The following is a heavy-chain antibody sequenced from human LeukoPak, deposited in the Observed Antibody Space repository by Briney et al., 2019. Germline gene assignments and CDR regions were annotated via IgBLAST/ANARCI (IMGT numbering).Heavy chain of an antibody. CDR1: GFTFSSYS. V-gene: IGHV3-21*01. Sequence: PGGSLRLSCAASGFTFSSYSMNWVRQAPGKGLEWVSSISSSSSYIYYADSVKGRFTISRDNAKNSLYLQMNSLRAEDTAVYYCARSTLGVSAGAFDIWGQGTMVTVSS. CDR3: ARSTLGVSAGAFDI. CDR2: ISSSSSYI. J-gene: IGHJ3*02. D-gene: IGHD5/OR15-5a*01.